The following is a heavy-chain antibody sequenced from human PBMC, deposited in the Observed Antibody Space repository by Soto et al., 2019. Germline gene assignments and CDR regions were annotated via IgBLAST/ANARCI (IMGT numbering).Heavy chain of an antibody. J-gene: IGHJ1*01. D-gene: IGHD2-2*01. Sequence: QVQLVQSGAEVKKPGSSLKVSCKASGGTFSSYTISWVRQAPGQGLEWMGRIIPILGIANYAQKFQGRVTINADKAARRAYMVLSSLRSADTAVYYCARARYCSSTICYPEYFQHWGQGNLVTVSS. CDR3: ARARYCSSTICYPEYFQH. V-gene: IGHV1-69*02. CDR2: IIPILGIA. CDR1: GGTFSSYT.